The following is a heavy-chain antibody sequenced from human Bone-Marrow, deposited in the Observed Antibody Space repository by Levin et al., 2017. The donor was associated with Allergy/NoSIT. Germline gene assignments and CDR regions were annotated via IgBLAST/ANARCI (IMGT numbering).Heavy chain of an antibody. Sequence: GASVKVSCKASGDTFSTSPINWVRQAPGQGLEWMGGIIPIFNTPDYAQNFQGRVTITADESTNTAYMELSGLRCEDTAVYYCARAIAITGTTSDFYYGMDVWGQGTTVTVSS. J-gene: IGHJ6*02. V-gene: IGHV1-69*13. D-gene: IGHD1-20*01. CDR1: GDTFSTSP. CDR3: ARAIAITGTTSDFYYGMDV. CDR2: IIPIFNTP.